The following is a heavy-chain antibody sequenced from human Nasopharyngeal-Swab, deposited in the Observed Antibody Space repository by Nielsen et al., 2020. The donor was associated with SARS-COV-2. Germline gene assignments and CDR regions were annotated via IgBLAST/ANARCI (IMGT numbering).Heavy chain of an antibody. Sequence: GESLKISCSASGFTFSSYWMHWVRQLPGKGLVWVSRFSTDGSGTNYADSVKGRFTVSRDNAKNTLYLQMNSLRAEDTAVYYCARREGFCSGGTCYLDYWGQGTLVTVSS. V-gene: IGHV3-74*01. J-gene: IGHJ4*02. CDR2: FSTDGSGT. D-gene: IGHD2-15*01. CDR1: GFTFSSYW. CDR3: ARREGFCSGGTCYLDY.